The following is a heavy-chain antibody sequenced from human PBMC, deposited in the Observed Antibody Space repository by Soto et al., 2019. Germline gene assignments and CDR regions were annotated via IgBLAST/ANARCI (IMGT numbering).Heavy chain of an antibody. J-gene: IGHJ5*02. Sequence: QVQLQESGPGLVKPSQTLSLTCTVSGGSISSGDYYWSWIRQPPGKGLEWIGYIYYSGSTYYNPPLKSRVTISVDTPKHQLSLKLSSVTAADTAVYYCARERPDGARLDPWGQGTLVTASS. CDR2: IYYSGST. V-gene: IGHV4-30-4*01. D-gene: IGHD6-6*01. CDR3: ARERPDGARLDP. CDR1: GGSISSGDYY.